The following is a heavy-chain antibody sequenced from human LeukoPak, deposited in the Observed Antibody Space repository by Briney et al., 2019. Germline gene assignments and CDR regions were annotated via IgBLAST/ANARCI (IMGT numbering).Heavy chain of an antibody. CDR3: ARGGSYFPFDY. J-gene: IGHJ4*02. CDR2: IYYSGST. V-gene: IGHV4-59*08. CDR1: GGSISDYS. Sequence: SETLSLTCTVSGGSISDYSWSWIRQPPGKGLEWIGYIYYSGSTNYNPSLKSRVTISVDTSKNQFSLKLSSVTAADTAVCYCARGGSYFPFDYWGQGTLVTVSS. D-gene: IGHD1-26*01.